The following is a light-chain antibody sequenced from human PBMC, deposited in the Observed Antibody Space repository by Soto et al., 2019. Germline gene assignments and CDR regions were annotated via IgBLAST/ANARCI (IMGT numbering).Light chain of an antibody. J-gene: IGLJ1*01. V-gene: IGLV2-14*01. Sequence: QPVLTQPASVSGSPGQSITISCTGTSSDVGGYNYVSWYQQHPDKAPKLMIYDVSNRPSGVSNRFSGSKSGNTASLTISGLQAEDEADYYCSSYTTIDTRVFGTGTKLTVL. CDR2: DVS. CDR1: SSDVGGYNY. CDR3: SSYTTIDTRV.